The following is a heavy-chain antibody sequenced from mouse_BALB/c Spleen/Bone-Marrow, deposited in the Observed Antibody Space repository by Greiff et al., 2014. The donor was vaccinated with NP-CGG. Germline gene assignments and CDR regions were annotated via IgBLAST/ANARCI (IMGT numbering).Heavy chain of an antibody. CDR2: IDPANGST. Sequence: VQLQQSGAELAKPGASVKLSCTASGFNIKDTYMHWVKQRPEQGLEWIGRIDPANGSTKYDPKFQGKATITADTSSNTAYLQLSSLTSEDTAVYYCANYYYGYYFDSWGQGTTLTVSS. CDR1: GFNIKDTY. CDR3: ANYYYGYYFDS. V-gene: IGHV14-3*02. D-gene: IGHD1-1*01. J-gene: IGHJ2*01.